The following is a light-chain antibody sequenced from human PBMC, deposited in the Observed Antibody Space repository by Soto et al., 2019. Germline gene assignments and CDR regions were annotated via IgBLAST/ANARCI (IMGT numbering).Light chain of an antibody. Sequence: IQVTQTPTSLSASVGDRVTITCRASQSITNYLNWYQQKPGKAPKLLMYAISTLQSGVPSRFGGSGSGTEFTLTISSLQPDDFATYYCQQSYSTPYTFGQGTKVDIK. CDR2: AIS. CDR3: QQSYSTPYT. V-gene: IGKV1-39*01. CDR1: QSITNY. J-gene: IGKJ2*01.